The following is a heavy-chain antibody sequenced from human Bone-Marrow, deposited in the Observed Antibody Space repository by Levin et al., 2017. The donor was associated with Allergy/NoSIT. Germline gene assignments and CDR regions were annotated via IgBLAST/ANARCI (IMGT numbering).Heavy chain of an antibody. Sequence: GGSLRLSCTVSGFTSSLYSMNWVRQAPGKGLEWVSSISSSGTDMYNADSVKSRFTISRDNAKNSLNLQMSSLRAEDTAVYYCARGIIGDVRVAHKEAFDIWGQGTMVTVSS. V-gene: IGHV3-21*01. D-gene: IGHD2/OR15-2a*01. J-gene: IGHJ3*02. CDR3: ARGIIGDVRVAHKEAFDI. CDR2: ISSSGTDM. CDR1: GFTSSLYS.